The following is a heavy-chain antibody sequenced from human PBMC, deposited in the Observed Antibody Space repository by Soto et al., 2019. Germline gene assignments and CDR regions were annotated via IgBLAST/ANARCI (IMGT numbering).Heavy chain of an antibody. CDR3: AKIAAAGNFDY. CDR1: GFTFDDYA. J-gene: IGHJ4*02. Sequence: EVQLVESGGGLVQPGRSLRLSCAASGFTFDDYAMHWVRQAPGKGLEWVSGISWNSGSIGYADSVKGRFTISRDNAKNSLYLQMNSLRAEDTALYYCAKIAAAGNFDYWGQGTLVTVSS. CDR2: ISWNSGSI. D-gene: IGHD6-13*01. V-gene: IGHV3-9*01.